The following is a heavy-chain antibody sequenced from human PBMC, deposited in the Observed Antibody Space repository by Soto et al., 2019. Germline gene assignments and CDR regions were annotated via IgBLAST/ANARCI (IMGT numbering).Heavy chain of an antibody. CDR3: ARDGFYGSGSYPYFDY. D-gene: IGHD3-10*01. CDR2: ISSSSSYM. J-gene: IGHJ4*02. V-gene: IGHV3-21*01. CDR1: GFTFSSYS. Sequence: GGSLRLSCAASGFTFSSYSMNWVRQAPGKGLEWVSSISSSSSYMYYADSVKGRFTISRDNAKNSLYLQMNSLRAEDTAVYYCARDGFYGSGSYPYFDYWGQGTLVTVS.